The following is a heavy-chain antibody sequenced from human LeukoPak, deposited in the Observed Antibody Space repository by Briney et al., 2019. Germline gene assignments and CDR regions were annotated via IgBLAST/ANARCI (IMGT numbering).Heavy chain of an antibody. V-gene: IGHV1-8*01. CDR1: GYTFTSYD. CDR2: MNPNSGNT. Sequence: ASVKVSCKASGYTFTSYDINWVRQATGQGLEWMGWMNPNSGNTGYAQKFQGRVTMTRNTSISTAYMELSSLRSEDTAVYYGARARRVVPAAIAYYYYYMDVWGKGTTVTVSS. CDR3: ARARRVVPAAIAYYYYYMDV. D-gene: IGHD2-2*02. J-gene: IGHJ6*03.